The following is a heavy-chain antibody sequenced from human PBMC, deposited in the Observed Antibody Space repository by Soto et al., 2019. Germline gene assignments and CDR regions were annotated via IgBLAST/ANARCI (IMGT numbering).Heavy chain of an antibody. Sequence: GESLKISCKTSGYSFTSYWIGWVRQMPGKGMEWMGNIYPYDSDTRYSPSFQGQVTISATKSITTVFLQWSSLRASDTAMYYCARQIYDSDTGPNFQYYFDSWGQGTPVTVSS. J-gene: IGHJ4*02. CDR1: GYSFTSYW. CDR3: ARQIYDSDTGPNFQYYFDS. V-gene: IGHV5-51*01. D-gene: IGHD3-22*01. CDR2: IYPYDSDT.